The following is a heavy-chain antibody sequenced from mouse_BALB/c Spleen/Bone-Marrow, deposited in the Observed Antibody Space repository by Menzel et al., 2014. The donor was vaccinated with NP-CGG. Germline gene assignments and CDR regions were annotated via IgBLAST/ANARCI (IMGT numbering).Heavy chain of an antibody. V-gene: IGHV5-6*01. J-gene: IGHJ2*01. CDR2: ISSGGSYT. Sequence: EVKLVESGGDLVKPGGSLKLSCAASGFTFSSYGMSWVRQTPDKRLEWVATISSGGSYTYYPDSVKGRFTISRDNAKNTLYLQMSSLKSEDTAMYYCARQTYYDYDGYFDYWGQGTTFTVSS. D-gene: IGHD2-4*01. CDR3: ARQTYYDYDGYFDY. CDR1: GFTFSSYG.